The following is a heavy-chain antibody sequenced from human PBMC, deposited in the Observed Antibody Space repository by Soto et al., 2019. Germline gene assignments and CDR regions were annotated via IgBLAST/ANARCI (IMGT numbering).Heavy chain of an antibody. Sequence: PGGSLRLSCAASGFTVSSNYMSWVRQAPGKGLEWVSFIYSGGSTYYADSLKCRFTISRDNSKNTLYLQMNSLRAEDTAVYYCARVNSLYYYDSSGYYIETDYWGQGTQVTVSS. J-gene: IGHJ4*02. V-gene: IGHV3-53*01. D-gene: IGHD3-22*01. CDR1: GFTVSSNY. CDR3: ARVNSLYYYDSSGYYIETDY. CDR2: IYSGGST.